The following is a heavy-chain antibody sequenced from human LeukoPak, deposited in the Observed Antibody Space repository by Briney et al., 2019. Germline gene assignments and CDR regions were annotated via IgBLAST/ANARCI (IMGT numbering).Heavy chain of an antibody. CDR1: GGSISSSSYY. V-gene: IGHV4-39*07. CDR2: IYYSGST. D-gene: IGHD5-18*01. CDR3: ARDGGYSYGYGGNYFDY. J-gene: IGHJ4*02. Sequence: SETLSLTCTVSGGSISSSSYYWGWIRQPPGKGLEWIGSIYYSGSTYYNPSLKSRVTISVDTSENQFSLKLSSVTAADTAVYYCARDGGYSYGYGGNYFDYWGQGTLVTVSS.